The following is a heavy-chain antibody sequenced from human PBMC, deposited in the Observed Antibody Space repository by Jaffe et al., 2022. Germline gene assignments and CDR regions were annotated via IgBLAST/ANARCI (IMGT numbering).Heavy chain of an antibody. CDR2: ISGSGGST. J-gene: IGHJ4*02. V-gene: IGHV3-23*01. CDR3: AKESQTDVYSSSWLPPDY. CDR1: GFTFSSYA. D-gene: IGHD6-13*01. Sequence: EVQLLESGGGLVQPGGSLRLSCAASGFTFSSYAMSWVRQAPGKGLEWVSAISGSGGSTYYADSVKGRFTISRDNSKNTLYLQMNSLRAEDTAVYYCAKESQTDVYSSSWLPPDYWGQGTLVTVSS.